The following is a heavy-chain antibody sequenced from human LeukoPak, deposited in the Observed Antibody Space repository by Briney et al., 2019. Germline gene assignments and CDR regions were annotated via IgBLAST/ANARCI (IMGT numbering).Heavy chain of an antibody. V-gene: IGHV3-7*05. J-gene: IGHJ4*02. CDR1: GFTFTEFW. Sequence: GGSLRLSCVAAGFTFTEFWMSRVPQAPGKGPEGLANIKTDGSEKYYVDSVNGRLTISRDNAKTSLYLQMNSLRAEDTAVYYCVRDGYTGSYYDYWGQGTLVTVSS. CDR3: VRDGYTGSYYDY. D-gene: IGHD1-26*01. CDR2: IKTDGSEK.